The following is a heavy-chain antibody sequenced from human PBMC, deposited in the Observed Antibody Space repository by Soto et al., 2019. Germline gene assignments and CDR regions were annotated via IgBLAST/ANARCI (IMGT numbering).Heavy chain of an antibody. Sequence: ASVKVYGKASGYTFTSYEIHWVRQATGQGLEWMGWMNPNSGNTGYAQKFQGRVTMTRNTSISTAYMELSSLSSEDTAVYYCAVGPGGSYDFDYWGQGTLVTVSS. CDR2: MNPNSGNT. CDR3: AVGPGGSYDFDY. CDR1: GYTFTSYE. V-gene: IGHV1-8*01. J-gene: IGHJ4*02. D-gene: IGHD1-26*01.